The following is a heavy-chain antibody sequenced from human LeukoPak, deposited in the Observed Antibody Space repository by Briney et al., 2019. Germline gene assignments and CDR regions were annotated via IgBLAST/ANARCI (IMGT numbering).Heavy chain of an antibody. CDR1: GGSISSYY. V-gene: IGHV4-59*01. D-gene: IGHD2-2*01. CDR3: ARADGTNYYYYGMDV. J-gene: IGHJ6*02. CDR2: IHYSGST. Sequence: SETLSLTCTVSGGSISSYYWSWIRQSPGKGLEWIGYIHYSGSTNYNPSLKSRVTKSLDTSKSQFSLKLSSVTAADTAVYYCARADGTNYYYYGMDVWGQGTTVTVSS.